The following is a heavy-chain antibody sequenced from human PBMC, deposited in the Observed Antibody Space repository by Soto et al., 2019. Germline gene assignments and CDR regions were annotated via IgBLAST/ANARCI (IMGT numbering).Heavy chain of an antibody. CDR3: ASGGSGGSY. CDR1: GVSISTYY. D-gene: IGHD2-15*01. J-gene: IGHJ4*02. CDR2: IYYTGTT. V-gene: IGHV4-59*01. Sequence: QVQLQESGPGLVKPSETLSLTCTVSGVSISTYYWSWIRQPRGKGLECIGYIYYTGTTNYNPSLKSRVTISIDTSKSQFSLNLRSVTPADTAVYFCASGGSGGSYWGQGTLVTVSS.